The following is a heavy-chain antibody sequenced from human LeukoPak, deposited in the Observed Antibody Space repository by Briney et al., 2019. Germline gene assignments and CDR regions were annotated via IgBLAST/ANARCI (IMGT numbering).Heavy chain of an antibody. CDR2: ISWNSANI. D-gene: IGHD4-17*01. CDR1: GFTFNDYA. CDR3: AKDFYGDYEGYFDL. Sequence: GGSLRLSCAASGFTFNDYAMHWVRQAPGRGLEWVSGISWNSANIAYADSLKGRFTVSRDNAKNSLYLQMNSLRAEDTAFYYCAKDFYGDYEGYFDLWGRGALVTVSS. J-gene: IGHJ2*01. V-gene: IGHV3-9*01.